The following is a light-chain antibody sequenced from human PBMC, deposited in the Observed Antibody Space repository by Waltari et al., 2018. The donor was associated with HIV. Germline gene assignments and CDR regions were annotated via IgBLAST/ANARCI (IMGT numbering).Light chain of an antibody. Sequence: QSVLTQPPSVSAAPGQKVTLSCSGSTSIIGNNFVSWYQQFPGTAPKLLIYDNNKRPSGIPDRFSGSRSGTSATLGITGLQTGDEAEYYCGTWDNSLSAWVFGGGTKVTVL. J-gene: IGLJ3*02. CDR2: DNN. CDR3: GTWDNSLSAWV. CDR1: TSIIGNNF. V-gene: IGLV1-51*01.